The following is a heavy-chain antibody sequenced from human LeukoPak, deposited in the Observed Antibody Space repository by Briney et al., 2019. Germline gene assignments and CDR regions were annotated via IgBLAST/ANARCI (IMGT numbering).Heavy chain of an antibody. CDR1: GFTFNTYA. CDR3: AKDRVAATGIGELEH. D-gene: IGHD6-13*01. V-gene: IGHV3-23*01. CDR2: ISGRGDST. Sequence: PGGSLRLSCAASGFTFNTYAMSSVRQAPGKGLEWVSAISGRGDSTYYTDSVKGRFTISRDNSKNTLYLQINSLRAEDTAVYYCAKDRVAATGIGELEHWGQGTLVTVSS. J-gene: IGHJ1*01.